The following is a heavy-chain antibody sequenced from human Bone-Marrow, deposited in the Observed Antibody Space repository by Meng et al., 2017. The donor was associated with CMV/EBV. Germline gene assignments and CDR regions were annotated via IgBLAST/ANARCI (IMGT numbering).Heavy chain of an antibody. CDR2: IDPDGTTT. J-gene: IGHJ4*02. V-gene: IGHV3-74*01. Sequence: GESLKISCASSGFPFSAFWMHWVRQLPGKGLVWVSRIDPDGTTTGYADSVKGRFAIFRDNAKNTLYLQMNNLRAEDTAIYYCAKADFWSAYPPTAFDYWGQGTLVTVSS. CDR1: GFPFSAFW. CDR3: AKADFWSAYPPTAFDY. D-gene: IGHD3-3*01.